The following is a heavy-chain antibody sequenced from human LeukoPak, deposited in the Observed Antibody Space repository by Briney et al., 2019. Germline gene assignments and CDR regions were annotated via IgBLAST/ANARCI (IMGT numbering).Heavy chain of an antibody. V-gene: IGHV3-30*02. D-gene: IGHD6-19*01. CDR3: AKEEEQWLPIDY. J-gene: IGHJ4*02. Sequence: PGGSLRLSCAASGFTFSSYGMHWVRQAPGKGLEWVAFIRYDGSNKYYADSVKGRFTISRDNSKNTLYLQMNSPRAEDTAVYYCAKEEEQWLPIDYWGQGTLVTVSS. CDR1: GFTFSSYG. CDR2: IRYDGSNK.